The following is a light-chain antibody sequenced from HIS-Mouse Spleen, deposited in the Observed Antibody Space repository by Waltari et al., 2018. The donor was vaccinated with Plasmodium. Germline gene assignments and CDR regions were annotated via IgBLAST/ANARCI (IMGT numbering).Light chain of an antibody. CDR1: SSDVGGYNY. J-gene: IGLJ3*02. CDR2: EDS. Sequence: QSALTQPASVSGSPGQSITISCTGTSSDVGGYNYVSWYQQHPGKAPKLMIYEDSKRPSGIPERFSGSSSGTMATLTISGAQVEDEADYYCYSTDSSGNHRVFGGGTKLTVL. V-gene: IGLV2-14*01. CDR3: YSTDSSGNHRV.